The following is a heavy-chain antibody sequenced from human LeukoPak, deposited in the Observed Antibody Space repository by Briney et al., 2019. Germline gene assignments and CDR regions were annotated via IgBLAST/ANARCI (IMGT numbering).Heavy chain of an antibody. CDR1: GGSISSGGYY. Sequence: SETLSLTCTVSGGSISSGGYYWSWIRQHPGKGLEWIGYIYCSGSTYYNPSLKSRVTISVDTSKNQFSLKLSSVTAADTAVYYCARGGYCSSTSCYGSRELWFDPWGQGTLVTVSS. J-gene: IGHJ5*02. D-gene: IGHD2-2*01. CDR3: ARGGYCSSTSCYGSRELWFDP. V-gene: IGHV4-31*03. CDR2: IYCSGST.